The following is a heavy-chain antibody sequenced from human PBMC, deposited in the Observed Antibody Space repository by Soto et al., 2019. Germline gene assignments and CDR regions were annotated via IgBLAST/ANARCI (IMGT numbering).Heavy chain of an antibody. CDR3: AREGGIVGATAADY. CDR2: IYYSGST. J-gene: IGHJ4*02. D-gene: IGHD1-26*01. Sequence: QVQLQESGPGLVKPSQTLSLTCTVSGGSISSGGYYWSWIRQHPGKGLEWIGYIYYSGSTYYNPSLKSRVTISVDTSXXXFSLKXXXXXXXXTAVYYCAREGGIVGATAADYWGQGTLVTVSS. CDR1: GGSISSGGYY. V-gene: IGHV4-31*03.